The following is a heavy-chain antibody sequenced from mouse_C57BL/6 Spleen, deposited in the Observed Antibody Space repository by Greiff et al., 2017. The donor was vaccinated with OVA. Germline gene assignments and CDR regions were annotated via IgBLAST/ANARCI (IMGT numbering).Heavy chain of an antibody. CDR1: GYTFTDYY. Sequence: EVKLQQSGPELVKPGASVKISCKASGYTFTDYYMNWVKQSHGKSLEWIGDINPNNGGTSYNQKFKGKATLTVDKSSSTAYMELRSLTSEDSAVYYCASRDYYGSSRDYWGQGTTLTVSS. V-gene: IGHV1-26*01. CDR3: ASRDYYGSSRDY. D-gene: IGHD1-1*01. J-gene: IGHJ2*01. CDR2: INPNNGGT.